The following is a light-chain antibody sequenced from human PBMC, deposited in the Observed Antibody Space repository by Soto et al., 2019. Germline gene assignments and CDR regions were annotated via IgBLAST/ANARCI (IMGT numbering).Light chain of an antibody. V-gene: IGKV3-20*01. CDR1: QVIGSRY. CDR2: GAS. J-gene: IGKJ2*01. CDR3: QQFGSSLPHT. Sequence: EMVMTQSPGTLSLSPGERATISCRASQVIGSRYLAWYHQKSGQAPRLLIYGASSRATGIPDRFSGSGSGADFTLTISRLEPEEFGVYYCQQFGSSLPHTFGQGTKLEIK.